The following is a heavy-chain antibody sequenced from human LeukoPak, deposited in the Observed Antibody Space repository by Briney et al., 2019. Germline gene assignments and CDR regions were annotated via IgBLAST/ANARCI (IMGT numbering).Heavy chain of an antibody. J-gene: IGHJ6*03. Sequence: SQTLSLTCTVSGGSISSGNYYWSWTRQPAGKGLEWIGGIYTRGSTKYTPSLKSRVTMSVDTSKDQFSLKLSSVTAADTAVYYCARTTEAHSWRTRYYDYYMDVWGKGTTVTVSS. CDR1: GGSISSGNYY. V-gene: IGHV4-61*02. D-gene: IGHD6-13*01. CDR2: IYTRGST. CDR3: ARTTEAHSWRTRYYDYYMDV.